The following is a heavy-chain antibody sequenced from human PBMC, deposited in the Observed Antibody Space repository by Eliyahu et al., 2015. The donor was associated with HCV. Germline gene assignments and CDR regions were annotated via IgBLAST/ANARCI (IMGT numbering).Heavy chain of an antibody. J-gene: IGHJ5*02. CDR1: GGXITTYY. CDR3: ASGGGGIAVAGTGGWFDP. CDR2: IHYSGST. Sequence: QVQLQESGPGLVKPSETLSLTCPVXGGXITTYYWRCIRQPPGKGLXWIWDIHYSGSTNYTPSLKSRVTIXVDTSKNQFSLNLTSVTAADTAVYYXASGGGGIAVAGTGGWFDPWGQGTLVTVSS. V-gene: IGHV4-59*01. D-gene: IGHD6-19*01.